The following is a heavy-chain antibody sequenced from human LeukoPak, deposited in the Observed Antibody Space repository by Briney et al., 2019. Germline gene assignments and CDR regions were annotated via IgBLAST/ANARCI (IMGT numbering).Heavy chain of an antibody. D-gene: IGHD2-15*01. CDR3: AKGRGVCSGGSCYRTFDP. J-gene: IGHJ5*02. V-gene: IGHV3-30*18. CDR1: GFTFSSYG. Sequence: GRSLRLSCAASGFTFSSYGMHWVRQAAGRGLEWEAAISYDGSNKYYADSVKGRFTIYRDNAKNTVYLQMSGLRAEDTAVYYCAKGRGVCSGGSCYRTFDPWGQGTLVTVSS. CDR2: ISYDGSNK.